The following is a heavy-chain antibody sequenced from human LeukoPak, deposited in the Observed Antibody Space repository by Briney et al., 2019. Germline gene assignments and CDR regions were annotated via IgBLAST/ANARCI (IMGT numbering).Heavy chain of an antibody. J-gene: IGHJ6*02. D-gene: IGHD3-10*01. CDR2: ISWNSGSI. CDR1: GFTFDDYA. V-gene: IGHV3-9*01. CDR3: AKDYYGSGSYSGVDV. Sequence: PGRSLRLSCAASGFTFDDYAMHWVRQAPGKGLEWVSGISWNSGSIGYADSVKGRFTISRDNAKNSLYLQMNSLRAEDTALYYCAKDYYGSGSYSGVDVWGQGTTVTVSS.